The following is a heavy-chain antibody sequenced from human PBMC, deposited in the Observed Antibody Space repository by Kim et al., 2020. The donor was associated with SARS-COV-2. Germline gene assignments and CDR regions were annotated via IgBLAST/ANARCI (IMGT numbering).Heavy chain of an antibody. CDR2: DGTNH. J-gene: IGHJ4*02. V-gene: IGHV3-30*07. Sequence: DGTNHYFADSVKGLFTNYRDNSRNTVYLQMNSLGAEDTALYYCTTVFEYWGQGTLVTVSS. CDR3: TTVFEY.